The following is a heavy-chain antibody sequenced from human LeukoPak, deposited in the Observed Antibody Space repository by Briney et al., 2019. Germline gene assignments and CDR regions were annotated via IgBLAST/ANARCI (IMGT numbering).Heavy chain of an antibody. CDR1: GYTFTGYY. CDR2: INPNSGGT. D-gene: IGHD6-13*01. V-gene: IGHV1-2*04. J-gene: IGHJ6*02. CDR3: ARPSRGIAAAGTPAAPWPHYGMDV. Sequence: ASVKVSCKASGYTFTGYYMHWVRQAPGQGLEWMGWINPNSGGTNYAQKFQGWVTMTRDTSISTAYMELSRLRSDDTAVYYCARPSRGIAAAGTPAAPWPHYGMDVWGQGTTVTVSS.